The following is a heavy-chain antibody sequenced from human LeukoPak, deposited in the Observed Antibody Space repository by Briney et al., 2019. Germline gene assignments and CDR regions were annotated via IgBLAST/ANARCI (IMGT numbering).Heavy chain of an antibody. J-gene: IGHJ4*02. CDR1: GGSISSSSYY. D-gene: IGHD5-12*01. CDR2: IYYSGST. Sequence: SETLSLTCTVSGGSISSSSYYWGWIRQPPGKGLEWIGSIYYSGSTYYNPSLKSRVTISVDTSKNQFSLKLSSVTAADTAVYYCVRRFSGYDNNYFDYWGQGTLVTVSS. CDR3: VRRFSGYDNNYFDY. V-gene: IGHV4-39*01.